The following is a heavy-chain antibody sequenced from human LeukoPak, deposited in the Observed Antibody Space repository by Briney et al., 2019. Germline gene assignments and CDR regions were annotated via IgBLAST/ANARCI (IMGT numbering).Heavy chain of an antibody. CDR2: INPSGGST. CDR3: AREFGPVATGTRGNPSDY. Sequence: ASVKVSCKASGYTFTSYYMHWVRQAPGQGLEWMGIINPSGGSTSYAQKFQGRVTMTRDMSTSTVYMELSGLRSDDTVVYYCAREFGPVATGTRGNPSDYWGQGTLVTVSS. V-gene: IGHV1-46*01. J-gene: IGHJ4*02. D-gene: IGHD1-1*01. CDR1: GYTFTSYY.